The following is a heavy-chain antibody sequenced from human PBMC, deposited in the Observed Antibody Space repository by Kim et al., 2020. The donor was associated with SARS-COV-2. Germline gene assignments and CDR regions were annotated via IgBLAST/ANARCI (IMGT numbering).Heavy chain of an antibody. Sequence: TQYAASWKGRFTTPTDDSTDSLYLHMTSLKTEDTAVYFCAREPDGSGALEYWGQGTLVTVSS. J-gene: IGHJ4*02. CDR2: T. D-gene: IGHD6-19*01. CDR3: AREPDGSGALEY. V-gene: IGHV3-72*01.